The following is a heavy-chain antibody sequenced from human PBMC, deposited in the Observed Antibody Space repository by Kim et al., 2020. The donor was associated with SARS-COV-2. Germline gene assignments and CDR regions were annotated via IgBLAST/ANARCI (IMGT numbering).Heavy chain of an antibody. V-gene: IGHV3-23*01. CDR2: INANSADT. D-gene: IGHD2-21*01. CDR1: GFTFSSYA. Sequence: GGSLRLSCAASGFTFSSYAMGWVRQAPGKGLEWVSGINANSADTFYADSVKGRFTISRDNSENTVSLQLNSLRAEDTAVYYCAKGNTMWSFGFDYWGQGT. CDR3: AKGNTMWSFGFDY. J-gene: IGHJ4*02.